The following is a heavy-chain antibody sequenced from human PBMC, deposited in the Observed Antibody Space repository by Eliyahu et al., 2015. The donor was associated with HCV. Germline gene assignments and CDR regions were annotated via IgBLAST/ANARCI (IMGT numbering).Heavy chain of an antibody. J-gene: IGHJ4*02. CDR2: IIPLFGTA. CDR1: GGTFSTYG. Sequence: QVQLVQSGAEVKKPGSSVKVSCKASGGTFSTYGFSWVRQAPGQGPEWMGGIIPLFGTASYAQKFQGRVTITADESTSTAYMELSSLRSEDTAVYYCARDLGSGNYYFFYWGQGTLVTVSS. CDR3: ARDLGSGNYYFFY. D-gene: IGHD3-10*01. V-gene: IGHV1-69*01.